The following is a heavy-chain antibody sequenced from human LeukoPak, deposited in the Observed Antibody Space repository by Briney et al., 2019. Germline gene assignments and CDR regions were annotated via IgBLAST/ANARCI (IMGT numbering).Heavy chain of an antibody. J-gene: IGHJ4*02. D-gene: IGHD6-19*01. V-gene: IGHV3-30*04. Sequence: SGGSLRLSCAASRFTFSNYAMHWVRQAPGKGLEWVAVISYDGVNQYYADSVKGRFTISRDNSKNTLYLQMNSLRAEDTALYYCARAAPSIIAVAEIPDYWGQGTLVAVSS. CDR2: ISYDGVNQ. CDR3: ARAAPSIIAVAEIPDY. CDR1: RFTFSNYA.